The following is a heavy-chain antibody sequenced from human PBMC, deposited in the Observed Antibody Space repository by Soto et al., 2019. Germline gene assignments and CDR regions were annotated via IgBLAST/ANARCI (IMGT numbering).Heavy chain of an antibody. CDR3: ARLSYYYDSSGYGFDY. D-gene: IGHD3-22*01. CDR1: GYSFTSYW. V-gene: IGHV5-51*01. CDR2: IYPGDSDT. J-gene: IGHJ4*02. Sequence: PGESLKISCKGSGYSFTSYWIGWVRQMPGKGLEWMGIIYPGDSDTRYSPSFQGQVTISADKSISTAYLQWSSLKASDTAMYYCARLSYYYDSSGYGFDYWGQGTLVTVSS.